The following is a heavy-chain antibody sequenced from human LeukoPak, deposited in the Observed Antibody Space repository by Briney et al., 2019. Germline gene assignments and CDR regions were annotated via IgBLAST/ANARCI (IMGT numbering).Heavy chain of an antibody. CDR2: ISSDGAGT. J-gene: IGHJ4*02. Sequence: GGSLRLSCAASGFTFSSYAISWVRQAPGKGLEWVSAISSDGAGTYYADSVKGRFTISRDNSKNTLNLQMNSLRAEDTAVYYCAKAIAPTGKPVFDYRGQGTLVTVSS. V-gene: IGHV3-23*01. CDR1: GFTFSSYA. CDR3: AKAIAPTGKPVFDY. D-gene: IGHD6-13*01.